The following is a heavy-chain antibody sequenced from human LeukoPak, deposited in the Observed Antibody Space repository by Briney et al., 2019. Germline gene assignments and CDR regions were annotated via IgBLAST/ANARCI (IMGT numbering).Heavy chain of an antibody. Sequence: PGGSLRLSCVASGFTFGKYWMSWVRQAPGKGLEWVANMKRDGSEIYYVDSVKGRFTISRDNAKNSLFLQMNSLRAEDTAVYYCARLCRGNQLAGFDSWGQGTLVTVSS. J-gene: IGHJ4*02. CDR1: GFTFGKYW. CDR3: ARLCRGNQLAGFDS. D-gene: IGHD2-2*01. V-gene: IGHV3-7*01. CDR2: MKRDGSEI.